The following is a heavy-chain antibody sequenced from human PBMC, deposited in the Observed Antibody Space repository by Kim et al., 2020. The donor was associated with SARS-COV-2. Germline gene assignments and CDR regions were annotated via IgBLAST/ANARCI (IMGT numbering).Heavy chain of an antibody. D-gene: IGHD3-10*01. Sequence: ANAVKRRFTISRDNAKNSLYLQMNSLRADDTAVYYCARVTNGSGSWYYFDYWGQGTLVTVSS. CDR3: ARVTNGSGSWYYFDY. J-gene: IGHJ4*02. V-gene: IGHV3-11*05.